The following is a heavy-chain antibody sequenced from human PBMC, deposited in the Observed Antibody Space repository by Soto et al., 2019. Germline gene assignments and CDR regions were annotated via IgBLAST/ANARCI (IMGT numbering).Heavy chain of an antibody. D-gene: IGHD4-17*01. J-gene: IGHJ4*02. V-gene: IGHV3-7*03. CDR2: IKQDGSEK. Sequence: EVQLVESGGGLVQPGGSLRLSCTTSGFSFSSFWMIWVRQAPGKGLEWVAIIKQDGSEKHYVDSVKGRFTVSRDNAEKSLYLQMDSLRPDDTVVYYCVRGYSDYTDYFDYWGQGALVTVSS. CDR3: VRGYSDYTDYFDY. CDR1: GFSFSSFW.